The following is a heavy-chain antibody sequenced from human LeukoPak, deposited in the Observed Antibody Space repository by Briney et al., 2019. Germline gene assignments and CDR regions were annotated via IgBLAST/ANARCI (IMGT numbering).Heavy chain of an antibody. Sequence: KPSETLSLTCTVSGGSISSSSYYWGWIRQPPGKGLEWIGSIYYSGSTYYNPSLKSRVTISVDTSKNQFSLKLSSVTAADMAVYYCARQTLYYDILTGYPYNWFDPWGQGTLVTVSS. CDR2: IYYSGST. CDR1: GGSISSSSYY. CDR3: ARQTLYYDILTGYPYNWFDP. J-gene: IGHJ5*02. V-gene: IGHV4-39*01. D-gene: IGHD3-9*01.